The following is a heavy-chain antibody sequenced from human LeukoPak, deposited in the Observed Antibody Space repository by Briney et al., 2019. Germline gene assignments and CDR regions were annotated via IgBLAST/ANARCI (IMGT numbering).Heavy chain of an antibody. CDR1: GGSISSGGYY. D-gene: IGHD5-18*01. CDR3: ARMGIQLWLPGY. Sequence: SETLSLTCTVSGGSISSGGYYWSWIRQHPGKGLEWIGYIYYSGSTYYNPSLKSRVTISVDTSKNQFSLKLSSVTAADTAVYYCARMGIQLWLPGYWGQGTLVTVSS. CDR2: IYYSGST. V-gene: IGHV4-31*03. J-gene: IGHJ4*02.